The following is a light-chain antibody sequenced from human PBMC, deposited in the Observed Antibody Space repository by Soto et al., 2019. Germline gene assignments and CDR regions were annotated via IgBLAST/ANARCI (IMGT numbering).Light chain of an antibody. CDR2: AAS. Sequence: AIQMTQSPSSLSASVGGRVTITCRASQDINNELAWYQQKPGKAPKLLIYAASTLQSGVPSRFRGSGSGTYFALTISNLQPEDFATYFCLHDYNYPRTFGPCTKV. V-gene: IGKV1-6*01. CDR3: LHDYNYPRT. J-gene: IGKJ1*01. CDR1: QDINNE.